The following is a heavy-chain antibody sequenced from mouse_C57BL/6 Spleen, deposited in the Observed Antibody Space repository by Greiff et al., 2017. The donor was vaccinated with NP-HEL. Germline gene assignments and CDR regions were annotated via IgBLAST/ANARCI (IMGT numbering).Heavy chain of an antibody. J-gene: IGHJ3*01. V-gene: IGHV1-80*01. CDR2: IYPGDGDT. CDR3: ASLYYYGSSYEAY. Sequence: VQLQQSGAELVKPGASVKISCKASGYAFSSYWMNWVKQRPGKGLEWIGQIYPGDGDTNYNGKFKGKAPLTADKSSSTAYMQLRSLTSEDSAVYCCASLYYYGSSYEAYWGQGTLVTVSA. D-gene: IGHD1-1*01. CDR1: GYAFSSYW.